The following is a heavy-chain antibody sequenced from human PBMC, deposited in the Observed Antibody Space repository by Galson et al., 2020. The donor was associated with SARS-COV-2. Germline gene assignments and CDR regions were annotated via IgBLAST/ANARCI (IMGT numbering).Heavy chain of an antibody. Sequence: GESLKISCKASGYSFTTYGFTWVRQAPGQGLEWMGWITVNNGNTNYAQKFQSRVTMTTDTSTSTAYLELRSLRSDDTAVYYCARVFTGLHSDGLDIWGQGTMVTVSS. CDR2: ITVNNGNT. CDR1: GYSFTTYG. V-gene: IGHV1-18*04. D-gene: IGHD3-3*01. CDR3: ARVFTGLHSDGLDI. J-gene: IGHJ3*02.